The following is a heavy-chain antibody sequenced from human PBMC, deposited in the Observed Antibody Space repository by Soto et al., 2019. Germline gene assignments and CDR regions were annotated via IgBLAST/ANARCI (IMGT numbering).Heavy chain of an antibody. CDR1: GFTFSTYG. Sequence: QVQLVESGGGVVQPGRSLILSCAASGFTFSTYGMYWVRQAPGKGLEWVAVISDDGNSKYYADSVKGRFTISRDNSKNTVYLQMNSLRLEDTAVYYCAKDQTHAFDIWGQGTMVTVSS. V-gene: IGHV3-30*18. CDR2: ISDDGNSK. J-gene: IGHJ3*02. CDR3: AKDQTHAFDI.